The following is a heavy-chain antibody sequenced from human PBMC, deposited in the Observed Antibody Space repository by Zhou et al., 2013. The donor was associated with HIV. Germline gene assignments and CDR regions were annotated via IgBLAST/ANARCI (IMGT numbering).Heavy chain of an antibody. CDR1: GYSFNDYL. CDR2: MYPNTGDT. CDR3: ATTIYSDSSGYPEGGYLDS. V-gene: IGHV1-2*02. D-gene: IGHD6-19*01. J-gene: IGHJ4*02. Sequence: QVQLVQSGAEVKKPGASVKVACKASGYSFNDYLIHWIRQAPGQGLEWVGWMYPNTGDTNYAQKFQGRVTMTGDTSTNTAFMELSGLRFEDTAIYLCATTIYSDSSGYPEGGYLDSWGQGTLVTVSS.